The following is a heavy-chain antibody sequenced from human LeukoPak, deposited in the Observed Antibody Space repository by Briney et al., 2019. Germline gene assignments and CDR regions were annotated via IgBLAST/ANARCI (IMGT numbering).Heavy chain of an antibody. CDR3: ARSGSGTYYPDY. V-gene: IGHV4-59*01. CDR2: IYYSGST. CDR1: GGSISSYY. D-gene: IGHD3-10*01. J-gene: IGHJ4*02. Sequence: SETLSLTCTVSGGSISSYYWSWIRQPPGKGLEWIGYIYYSGSTNYNPSLKSRVTISEDTSKNQFSLKLSSVTAADTAVYYCARSGSGTYYPDYWGQGTLVTVSS.